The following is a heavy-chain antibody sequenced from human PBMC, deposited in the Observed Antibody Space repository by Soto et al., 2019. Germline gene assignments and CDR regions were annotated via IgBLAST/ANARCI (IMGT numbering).Heavy chain of an antibody. D-gene: IGHD2-2*01. J-gene: IGHJ1*01. CDR1: GGSFSGYY. V-gene: IGHV4-34*01. Sequence: QVQLQQWGAGLLKPSETLSLTCAVYGGSFSGYYWSWIRQPPGKGLEWIGEINHSGSTNYNTSLKSRVTISVDTSQNQFSLKLSSVTAADTAVYYCARVYCSSTSCSGLRYFQHWGQGTLVTVSS. CDR2: INHSGST. CDR3: ARVYCSSTSCSGLRYFQH.